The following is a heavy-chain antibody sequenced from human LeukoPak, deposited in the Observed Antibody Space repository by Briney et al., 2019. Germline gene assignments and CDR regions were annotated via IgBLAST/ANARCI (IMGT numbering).Heavy chain of an antibody. J-gene: IGHJ4*02. Sequence: GGSLRLSCATSGFTFTDHYMDWVRQAPGKGLDWVARIRNRPKSYTTEYAASVKGSFTISRDDSKSSLFLQMSGLRTEDAAMYYCSISYVPGKDAYFDVRGQGTLVTVSS. V-gene: IGHV3-72*01. CDR1: GFTFTDHY. D-gene: IGHD3-10*02. CDR2: IRNRPKSYTT. CDR3: SISYVPGKDAYFDV.